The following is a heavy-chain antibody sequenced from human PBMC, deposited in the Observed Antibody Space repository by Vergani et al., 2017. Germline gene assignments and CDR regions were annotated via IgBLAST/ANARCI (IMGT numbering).Heavy chain of an antibody. V-gene: IGHV4-59*01. J-gene: IGHJ6*02. CDR2: IYYSGST. D-gene: IGHD4-17*01. Sequence: QVQLQESGPGLVKPSETLSLTCTVSGGSISSYYWSWIRQPPGKGLEWIGYIYYSGSTNYNPSLKSRVTISVDTSKNQFSLKLSSVTAADTAVYYCARASTATEAVDVWGQGTTVTVSS. CDR3: ARASTATEAVDV. CDR1: GGSISSYY.